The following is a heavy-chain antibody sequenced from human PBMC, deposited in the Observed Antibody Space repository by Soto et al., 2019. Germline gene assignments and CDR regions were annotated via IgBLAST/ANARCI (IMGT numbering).Heavy chain of an antibody. CDR3: ARDRGLAAAGSGYYYYGMDV. CDR1: GGSISSYY. D-gene: IGHD6-13*01. CDR2: IYTSGST. Sequence: SETLSLTCTVSGGSISSYYWSWIRQPAGKGLEWIGRIYTSGSTNYNPSLKSRVTMSVDTSKNQFSLKLSSVAAADTAVYYCARDRGLAAAGSGYYYYGMDVWGQGTTVTVSS. V-gene: IGHV4-4*07. J-gene: IGHJ6*02.